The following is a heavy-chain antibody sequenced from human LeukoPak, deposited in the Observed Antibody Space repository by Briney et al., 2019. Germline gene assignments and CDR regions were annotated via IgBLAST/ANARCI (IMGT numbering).Heavy chain of an antibody. CDR2: ISGSGAST. Sequence: GGSLRLSCLTSGFTLSTNAMSWVRQAPGKGLEWISGISGSGASTYYADSVKGRFTISRDSSKNTLFLHMNTLRAEDTAIYYCAKDRTVGASYWYFDLWGRGTLVTVSS. D-gene: IGHD1-26*01. CDR3: AKDRTVGASYWYFDL. V-gene: IGHV3-23*01. J-gene: IGHJ2*01. CDR1: GFTLSTNA.